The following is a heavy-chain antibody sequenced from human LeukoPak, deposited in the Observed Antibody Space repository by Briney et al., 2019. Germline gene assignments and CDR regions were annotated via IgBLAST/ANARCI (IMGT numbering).Heavy chain of an antibody. CDR1: GFTFSSYA. J-gene: IGHJ4*02. Sequence: GGYLRLSCAASGFTFSSYAMHWVRQAPGKGLEWVAVISYDGSNKYYADSVKGRFTISRDNSKNTLYLQMNSLRTEDTAVYYCARNHVTSNYFDYWGQGTLVTVSS. CDR3: ARNHVTSNYFDY. CDR2: ISYDGSNK. D-gene: IGHD2-21*02. V-gene: IGHV3-30*04.